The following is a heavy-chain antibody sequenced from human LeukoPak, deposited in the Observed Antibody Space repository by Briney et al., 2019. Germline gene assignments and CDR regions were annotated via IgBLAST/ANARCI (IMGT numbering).Heavy chain of an antibody. J-gene: IGHJ4*02. D-gene: IGHD3-3*01. V-gene: IGHV1-69*13. CDR2: IIPMSGTA. CDR1: GGTFNNFA. CDR3: ASPVKYYDTWSGYPPFDY. Sequence: SVTVSCKASGGTFNNFAISWVRQAPGQGLEWVGGIIPMSGTANYAQKFQGRVTITADESTSTAYMELSSLRSEDTAIYYCASPVKYYDTWSGYPPFDYWGQGTLVTVSS.